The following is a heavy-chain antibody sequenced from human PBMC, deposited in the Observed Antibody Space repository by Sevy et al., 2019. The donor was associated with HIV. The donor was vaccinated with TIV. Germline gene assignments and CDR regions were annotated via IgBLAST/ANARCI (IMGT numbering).Heavy chain of an antibody. CDR3: ARDRFFMPGPNFDY. Sequence: GGSLRLSCAASGFTFSSYSMNWVRQAPGKGLEWVSYISSSSSTIYYADSVKGRFTISRDNAKNSLYLQMKSLRDEDTAVYYCARDRFFMPGPNFDYWGQGTLVTVSS. J-gene: IGHJ4*02. D-gene: IGHD2-2*01. CDR1: GFTFSSYS. V-gene: IGHV3-48*02. CDR2: ISSSSSTI.